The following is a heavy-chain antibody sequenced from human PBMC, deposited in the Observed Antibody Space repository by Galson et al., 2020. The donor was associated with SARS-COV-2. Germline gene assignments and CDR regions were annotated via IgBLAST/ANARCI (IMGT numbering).Heavy chain of an antibody. Sequence: TGGSLRLSCAASGFTFSDYYMSWIRQAPGKGLEWVSYISSSSSYTNYADSVKGRFTISRDNAKNSLYLQMNSLRAEDTAVYYCARHCANINFWSGYYADAWSAPFSGMDVWGQGTTVTVSS. D-gene: IGHD3-3*01. V-gene: IGHV3-11*06. CDR1: GFTFSDYY. CDR2: ISSSSSYT. CDR3: ARHCANINFWSGYYADAWSAPFSGMDV. J-gene: IGHJ6*02.